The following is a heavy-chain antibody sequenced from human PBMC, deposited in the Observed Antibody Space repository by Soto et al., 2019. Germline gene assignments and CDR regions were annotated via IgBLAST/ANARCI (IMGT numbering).Heavy chain of an antibody. CDR1: GFTFSSYA. V-gene: IGHV3-23*01. CDR2: ISGSGGST. D-gene: IGHD6-6*01. Sequence: EVQLLESGGGLVQPGGSLRLSCAASGFTFSSYAMSWVRQAPGKGLEWVSAISGSGGSTYYADSVKGRFTISRDNSKNTLYLQMNSLRAEDTAEYYCAKVGEPSIAARRELYYGMDVWGQGTTVTVSS. CDR3: AKVGEPSIAARRELYYGMDV. J-gene: IGHJ6*02.